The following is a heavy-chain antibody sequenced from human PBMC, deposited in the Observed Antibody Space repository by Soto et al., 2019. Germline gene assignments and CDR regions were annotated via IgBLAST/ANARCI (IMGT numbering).Heavy chain of an antibody. CDR3: AREGGNLNWFDP. Sequence: GGALRLSCAASGFTFSSHSMNWVLQAPGKGLEWVSYISSSSSTIYYADSVKGRFTISRDNAKNSLYLQMNSLRDEDTAVYYCAREGGNLNWFDPWGQGTLVTVSS. V-gene: IGHV3-48*02. D-gene: IGHD1-26*01. CDR2: ISSSSSTI. CDR1: GFTFSSHS. J-gene: IGHJ5*02.